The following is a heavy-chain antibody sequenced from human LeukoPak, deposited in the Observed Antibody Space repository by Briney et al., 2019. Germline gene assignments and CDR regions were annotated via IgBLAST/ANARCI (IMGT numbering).Heavy chain of an antibody. CDR3: ARVRSYSSGWYCDY. CDR1: GGSISSYY. CDR2: IYYSGST. D-gene: IGHD6-19*01. V-gene: IGHV4-59*01. Sequence: SETLSLTRTVSGGSISSYYWSWIRQPPGKGLEWIGYIYYSGSTNYNPSLKSRVTISVDTSKNQFSLKLSSVTAADTAVYYCARVRSYSSGWYCDYWGQGTLVTVSS. J-gene: IGHJ4*02.